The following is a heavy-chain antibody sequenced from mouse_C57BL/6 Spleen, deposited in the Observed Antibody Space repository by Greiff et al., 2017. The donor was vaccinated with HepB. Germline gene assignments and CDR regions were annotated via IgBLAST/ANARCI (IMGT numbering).Heavy chain of an antibody. D-gene: IGHD1-1*01. CDR3: ASGITTVVATDAIDY. CDR2: IHPNSGST. Sequence: QVQLQQSGAELVKPGASVKLSCKASGYTFTSYWMHWVKQRPGQGLEWIGMIHPNSGSTNYNEKFKSKATLTVDKSSSTAYMQLSSLTSEYSAVYYCASGITTVVATDAIDYWGQGTSVTVSS. CDR1: GYTFTSYW. V-gene: IGHV1-64*01. J-gene: IGHJ4*01.